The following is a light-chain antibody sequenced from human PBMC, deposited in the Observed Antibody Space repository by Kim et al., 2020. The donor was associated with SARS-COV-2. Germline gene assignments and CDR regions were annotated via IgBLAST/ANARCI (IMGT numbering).Light chain of an antibody. J-gene: IGLJ1*01. Sequence: GQSVTISCSGTNSNIGAYSHVSWYRQHPDKAPTLLIYDVTQRPYGVPDRFSGSKSGNTASLTISGLQAEDEADYYCCSYAGSYSYVFGTGTEVTVL. CDR2: DVT. V-gene: IGLV2-11*03. CDR1: NSNIGAYSH. CDR3: CSYAGSYSYV.